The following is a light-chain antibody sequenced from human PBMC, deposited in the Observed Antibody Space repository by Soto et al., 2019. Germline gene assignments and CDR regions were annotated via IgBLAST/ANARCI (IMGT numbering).Light chain of an antibody. CDR2: GAS. J-gene: IGKJ5*01. CDR3: LQDYNLPIT. CDR1: QSISSSY. V-gene: IGKV3D-7*01. Sequence: EVVLTQSPATLSLSPGEGATLSCRASQSISSSYLSWYQQKPGQAPRLLIYGASTRATGIPARFSGSGRGSGTDFTLTISSLQPEDFAVYYYLQDYNLPITFGQGTRLEIK.